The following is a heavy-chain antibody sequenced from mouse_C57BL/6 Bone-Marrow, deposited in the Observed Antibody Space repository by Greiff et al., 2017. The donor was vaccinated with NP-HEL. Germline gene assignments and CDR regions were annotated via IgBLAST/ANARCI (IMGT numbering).Heavy chain of an antibody. CDR2: ISSGGSYT. CDR1: GFTFSSYG. Sequence: EVQLVESGGDLVKPGGSLKLSCAASGFTFSSYGMSWVRQTPDKRLEWVATISSGGSYTYYPDSVKGRFTISRDNAKNTLYLQMSSLKSEDTAMYSCARDYYGSSYGGYWGQGTTLTVSS. J-gene: IGHJ2*01. D-gene: IGHD1-1*01. CDR3: ARDYYGSSYGGY. V-gene: IGHV5-6*01.